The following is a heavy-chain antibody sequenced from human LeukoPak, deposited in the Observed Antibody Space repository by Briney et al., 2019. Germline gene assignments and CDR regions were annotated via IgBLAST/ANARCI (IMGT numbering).Heavy chain of an antibody. D-gene: IGHD3-10*01. J-gene: IGHJ4*02. CDR3: ARDRFGLMVRGVIPLY. V-gene: IGHV3-7*04. CDR2: IKQDGSEK. Sequence: PGGSLRLSCAASGFTFSSYWMSWVRQAPGKGLEWVANIKQDGSEKYYVDSVKGRFTISRDNAKNSLYLQMSSLRAEDTAVYYCARDRFGLMVRGVIPLYWGQGTLVTVSS. CDR1: GFTFSSYW.